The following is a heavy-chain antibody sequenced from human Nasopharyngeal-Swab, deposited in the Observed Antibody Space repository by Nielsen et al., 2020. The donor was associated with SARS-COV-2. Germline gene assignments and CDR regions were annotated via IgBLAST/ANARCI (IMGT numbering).Heavy chain of an antibody. CDR2: IYYSGST. J-gene: IGHJ3*02. D-gene: IGHD3-10*01. Sequence: PGKGLEWIGSIYYSGSTYYNPSLKSRVTISVDTSKSQFSLKLSSVTAADTAVYYCARRPPGIGPRAFDIWGQGTMVTVSS. V-gene: IGHV4-39*01. CDR3: ARRPPGIGPRAFDI.